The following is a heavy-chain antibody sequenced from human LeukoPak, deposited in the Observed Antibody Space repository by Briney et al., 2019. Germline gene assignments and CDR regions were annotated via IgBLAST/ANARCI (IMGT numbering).Heavy chain of an antibody. V-gene: IGHV4-34*01. J-gene: IGHJ5*02. CDR3: ARAGIAAGRWFDP. Sequence: PSETLCLTRAFYVESFSVYYWSWIREPPGKGREWSGEVNHSGSTNYNTSVKSRATISVDTSKKQFSLKLSSVTAADTAVYYCARAGIAAGRWFDPWGQGTLVTVSS. CDR1: VESFSVYY. CDR2: VNHSGST. D-gene: IGHD6-13*01.